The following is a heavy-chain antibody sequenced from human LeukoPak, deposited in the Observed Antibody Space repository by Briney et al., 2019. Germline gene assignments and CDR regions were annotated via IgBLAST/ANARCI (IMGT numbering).Heavy chain of an antibody. CDR1: GLNFSGYA. CDR3: VRRGDASSGWGDHDY. D-gene: IGHD6-19*01. CDR2: ISGATYRT. V-gene: IGHV3-23*01. Sequence: GGSLRLSCGASGLNFSGYAMSWVRQAPGKGLQWVSAISGATYRTYYADSVRGRFTISRDISKSTLYLQMNNLRAEDTALYYCVRRGDASSGWGDHDYWGQGALVTVSS. J-gene: IGHJ4*02.